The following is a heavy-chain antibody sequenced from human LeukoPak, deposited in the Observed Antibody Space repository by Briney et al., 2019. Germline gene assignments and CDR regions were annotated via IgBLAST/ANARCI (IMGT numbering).Heavy chain of an antibody. Sequence: GGSLRLFCAASGVTFSNYWMTWVRQAPGTGLEWVANIKQDGSQTYLADSVKGRFTISRDNAKNSVYLQMNSLRAGDTAVYYCARIGYSSSCTDYWGQGTLVTVSS. CDR2: IKQDGSQT. V-gene: IGHV3-7*01. CDR3: ARIGYSSSCTDY. D-gene: IGHD2-2*01. CDR1: GVTFSNYW. J-gene: IGHJ4*02.